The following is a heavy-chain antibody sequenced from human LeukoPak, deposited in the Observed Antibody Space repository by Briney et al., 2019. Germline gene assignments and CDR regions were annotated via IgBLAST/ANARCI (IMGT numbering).Heavy chain of an antibody. CDR3: GRDLSPVEAWGYY. CDR2: INPNSGGT. J-gene: IGHJ4*02. D-gene: IGHD2/OR15-2a*01. CDR1: GYTFTGYY. Sequence: GAAVKVSCKASGYTFTGYYMHWVRQAPGQGLEWMGWINPNSGGTNYAQKFQGRVTMTRDTSISTAYMELSRLRSDDTAVYYCGRDLSPVEAWGYYWGQGTLVTVSS. V-gene: IGHV1-2*02.